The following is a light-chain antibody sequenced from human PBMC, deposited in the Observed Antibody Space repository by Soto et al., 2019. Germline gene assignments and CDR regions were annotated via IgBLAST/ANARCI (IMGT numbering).Light chain of an antibody. CDR3: QQYGSSPLFI. V-gene: IGKV3-20*01. CDR2: GAS. CDR1: QSVSSSY. Sequence: EIVLTQSPGTLSLSPGERATLSCMASQSVSSSYLAWYQQKPGQAPRLLIYGASSRATGIPDRFSRSGSGTDLTLTISRLEPEDFAVYYCQQYGSSPLFIFGHGTKVDIK. J-gene: IGKJ3*01.